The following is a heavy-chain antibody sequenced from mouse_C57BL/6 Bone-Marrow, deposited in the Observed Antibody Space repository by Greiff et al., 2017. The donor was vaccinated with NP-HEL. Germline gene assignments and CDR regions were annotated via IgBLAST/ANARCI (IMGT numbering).Heavy chain of an antibody. J-gene: IGHJ2*01. CDR1: GYTFTDYY. D-gene: IGHD1-1*01. CDR3: AHYYGSSYFDY. V-gene: IGHV1-19*01. Sequence: EVQLQQSGPVLVKPGASVKMSCKASGYTFTDYYMNWVKQSHGKSLEWIGVINPYNGGTSYNQKFKGKATLTVDKSSSTAYMELNSLTSEDSAVYYCAHYYGSSYFDYWGQGTTLTVSS. CDR2: INPYNGGT.